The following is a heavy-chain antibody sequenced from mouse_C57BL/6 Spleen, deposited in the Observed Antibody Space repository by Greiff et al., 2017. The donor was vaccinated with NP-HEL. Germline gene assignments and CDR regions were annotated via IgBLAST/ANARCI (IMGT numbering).Heavy chain of an antibody. CDR3: TRGGNWVSFDY. D-gene: IGHD4-1*01. CDR1: GYTFTDYE. CDR2: IDPETGGT. Sequence: SGAELVRPGASVTLSCKASGYTFTDYEMHWVKQTPVHGLEWIGAIDPETGGTAYNQKFKGKAILTADKSSSTAYMELRSLTSEDSAVYYCTRGGNWVSFDYWGQGTTLTVSS. J-gene: IGHJ2*01. V-gene: IGHV1-15*01.